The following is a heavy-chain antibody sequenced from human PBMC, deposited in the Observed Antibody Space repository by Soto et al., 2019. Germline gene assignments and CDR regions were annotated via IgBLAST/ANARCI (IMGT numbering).Heavy chain of an antibody. V-gene: IGHV4-34*01. J-gene: IGHJ6*02. Sequence: SETLSLTCAVYGGSFSGYYWSWIRQPPGKGLEWIGEINHSGSTNYNPSLKSRVTISVDTSKNQFSLKLSSVTAADTAVYYCARGRGTGTTYYYYGMDVWGQGTTVTVSS. D-gene: IGHD1-7*01. CDR3: ARGRGTGTTYYYYGMDV. CDR2: INHSGST. CDR1: GGSFSGYY.